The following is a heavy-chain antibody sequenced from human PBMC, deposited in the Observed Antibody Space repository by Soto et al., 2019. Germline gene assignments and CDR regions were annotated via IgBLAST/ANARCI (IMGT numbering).Heavy chain of an antibody. J-gene: IGHJ4*02. CDR2: IDPSDSYT. CDR1: GYSFTSYW. V-gene: IGHV5-10-1*01. Sequence: PGESLKISCKGSGYSFTSYWISWVRQMPGKGLEWMGRIDPSDSYTNYSPSFQGHVTTSADKSISTAYLQWSSLKASDTAMYYCARQRRGYSYGHDYWGQGTLVTVSS. CDR3: ARQRRGYSYGHDY. D-gene: IGHD5-18*01.